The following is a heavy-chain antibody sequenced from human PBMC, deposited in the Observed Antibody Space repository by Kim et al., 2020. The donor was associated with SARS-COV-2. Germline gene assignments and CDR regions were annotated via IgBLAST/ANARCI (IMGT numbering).Heavy chain of an antibody. J-gene: IGHJ4*02. CDR1: GGSISSYF. CDR2: INYSGST. V-gene: IGHV4-59*01. CDR3: AGARSSGWKMYFDF. D-gene: IGHD6-19*01. Sequence: SETLSLTCTVSGGSISSYFWSWIRQPPGKGLEWIGYINYSGSTNYNPSLKSRVTISVDTSKKQFSLKLRSVTAADTAVYYCAGARSSGWKMYFDFWGQGTLVTVSS.